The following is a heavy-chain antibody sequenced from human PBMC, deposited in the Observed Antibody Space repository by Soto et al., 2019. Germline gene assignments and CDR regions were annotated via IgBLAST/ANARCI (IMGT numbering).Heavy chain of an antibody. Sequence: QVQLVQSGAEVKTPGSSVKVSCKASGGTSRSLSITWVRQAPGQGLEWMGGITPLFGIPNYPQQFQGRLTITAEKSAGTAYLELSSLRSEDTAVYYCARDTHSAGGWLDPWGRGTLVTVAS. CDR3: ARDTHSAGGWLDP. V-gene: IGHV1-69*17. J-gene: IGHJ5*02. CDR2: ITPLFGIP. CDR1: GGTSRSLS. D-gene: IGHD2-15*01.